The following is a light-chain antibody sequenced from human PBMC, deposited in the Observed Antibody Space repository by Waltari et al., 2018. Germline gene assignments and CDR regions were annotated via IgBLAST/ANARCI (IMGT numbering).Light chain of an antibody. CDR3: QQYFGTPLT. CDR2: WAS. Sequence: DLVMTQSPDSLAVSLGERASINCKSSQSVLYSSNNKNYLAWYQQKPGQPPRLLIYWASTQESGVPDRFSGSGSGTDFTLTISSLQAEDVAVYYCQQYFGTPLTFGGGTRVEIK. J-gene: IGKJ4*01. V-gene: IGKV4-1*01. CDR1: QSVLYSSNNKNY.